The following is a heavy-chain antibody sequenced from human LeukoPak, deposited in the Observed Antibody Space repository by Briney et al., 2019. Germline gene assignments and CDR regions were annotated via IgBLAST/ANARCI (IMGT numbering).Heavy chain of an antibody. D-gene: IGHD1-20*01. J-gene: IGHJ4*02. V-gene: IGHV3-74*01. Sequence: GGSLRLSCAASGFTFSNYYVHWVRQRPGKGLLWVSRINSDGRDTGYVDSVKGRFTISRDNAKNTVYLQMNSLRAEDTAVYYCATFGYNWNLGYWGRGTLVTVSS. CDR3: ATFGYNWNLGY. CDR1: GFTFSNYY. CDR2: INSDGRDT.